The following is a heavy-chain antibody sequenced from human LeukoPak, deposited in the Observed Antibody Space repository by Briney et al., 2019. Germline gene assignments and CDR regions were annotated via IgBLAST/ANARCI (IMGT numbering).Heavy chain of an antibody. CDR2: INHSGST. CDR1: GGSFSGYY. V-gene: IGHV4-34*01. D-gene: IGHD6-13*01. J-gene: IGHJ5*02. Sequence: SETLSLTCAVHGGSFSGYYWSWIRQPPGKGLEWIGEINHSGSTNYNPSLKSRVTISVDTSKNQFSLKLSSVTAADTAVYYCARRKGLYSSSWYEWGGNWFDPWGQGTLVTVSS. CDR3: ARRKGLYSSSWYEWGGNWFDP.